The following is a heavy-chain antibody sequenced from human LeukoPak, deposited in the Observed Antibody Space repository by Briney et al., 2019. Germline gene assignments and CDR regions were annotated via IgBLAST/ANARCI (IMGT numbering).Heavy chain of an antibody. Sequence: GGSLRLSCAASGFTFSSYAMSWVRQAPGKGLEWVSVTDRGGSTYYADSVKGRFTISRDNSKNTLYLQMNSLRAEDTAVYYCASIGCSGGSCYRRGARYFDYWGQGTLVTVSS. CDR1: GFTFSSYA. D-gene: IGHD2-15*01. CDR3: ASIGCSGGSCYRRGARYFDY. J-gene: IGHJ4*02. CDR2: TDRGGST. V-gene: IGHV3-23*01.